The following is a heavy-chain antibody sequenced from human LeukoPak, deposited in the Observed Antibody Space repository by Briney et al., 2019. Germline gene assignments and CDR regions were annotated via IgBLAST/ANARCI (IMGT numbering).Heavy chain of an antibody. CDR2: INSDGIST. CDR3: ARDGNYYDSSGPADY. CDR1: RFTFSRYW. J-gene: IGHJ4*02. V-gene: IGHV3-74*01. D-gene: IGHD3-22*01. Sequence: PGGSLRLSCAASRFTFSRYWMHWVRQAPGKGLVWVSRINSDGISTSYADSMKGRFTISRDNAKNTLYLQMNSLRAEDTAVYYCARDGNYYDSSGPADYWGQGTLVTVSS.